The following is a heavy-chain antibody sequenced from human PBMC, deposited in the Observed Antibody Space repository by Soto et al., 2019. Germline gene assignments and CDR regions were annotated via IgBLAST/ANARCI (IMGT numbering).Heavy chain of an antibody. CDR1: GFTFEDYA. CDR3: TKARFYFDSSPYDS. Sequence: GRSLRLSCAASGFTFEDYALHWVRQSSGKGPEWVSLISADGSDPYYADSVKGRFTISRDNRKDSLYLQMNSLRPEDSAIYYCTKARFYFDSSPYDSWGQGTLVTVSS. D-gene: IGHD3-22*01. V-gene: IGHV3-43D*03. J-gene: IGHJ4*02. CDR2: ISADGSDP.